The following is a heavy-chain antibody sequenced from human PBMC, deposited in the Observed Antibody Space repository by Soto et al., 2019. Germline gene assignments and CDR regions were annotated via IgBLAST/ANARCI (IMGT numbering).Heavy chain of an antibody. V-gene: IGHV4-31*03. D-gene: IGHD3-10*01. Sequence: QVQLQESGPGLVKPSQTLSLTCTVSGGSISSGGYYWSWIRQHPGKGLEWIGYIYYSGSTYYNPSLKSRVTISVDTSKTQFSLKLSSVTAADPAVYYCASIVSSAHGEFSDWGQGTLVTVSS. CDR1: GGSISSGGYY. CDR3: ASIVSSAHGEFSD. J-gene: IGHJ4*02. CDR2: IYYSGST.